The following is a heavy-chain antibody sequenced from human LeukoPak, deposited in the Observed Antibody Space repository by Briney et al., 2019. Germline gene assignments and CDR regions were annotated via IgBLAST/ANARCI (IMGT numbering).Heavy chain of an antibody. Sequence: GGSLRLSCAASGFTFSSFGMNWVRQAPGKGLEWVAYISDSSSLTYYADSVKGRFTISRDNAKNSLSLQLNSLRDEDTAVYFCAKVIRGGYGMDVWGQGTTVTVSS. CDR3: AKVIRGGYGMDV. CDR2: ISDSSSLT. CDR1: GFTFSSFG. V-gene: IGHV3-48*02. J-gene: IGHJ6*02. D-gene: IGHD3-10*01.